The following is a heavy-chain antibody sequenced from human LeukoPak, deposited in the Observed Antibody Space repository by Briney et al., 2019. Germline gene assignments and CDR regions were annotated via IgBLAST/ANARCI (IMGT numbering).Heavy chain of an antibody. V-gene: IGHV3-53*01. Sequence: PEGSLRLSCAASGFTVSTSYMNWVRQAPGKGLEWVSVIYGGGSTYYADSVRGRFTISRDNSKNTLYLQMNSLRAEDTAVYFCARGYSSGWPDFWGQGTLVTVSS. CDR3: ARGYSSGWPDF. D-gene: IGHD6-25*01. J-gene: IGHJ4*02. CDR1: GFTVSTSY. CDR2: IYGGGST.